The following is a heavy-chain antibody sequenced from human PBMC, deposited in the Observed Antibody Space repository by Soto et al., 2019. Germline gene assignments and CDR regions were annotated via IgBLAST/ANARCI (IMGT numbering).Heavy chain of an antibody. CDR2: IYYSGTT. CDR3: ARGLGLEVTVRRFDP. V-gene: IGHV4-31*11. D-gene: IGHD4-4*01. Sequence: QVQLQESGPGLVKPSQTLSLTCAVSGGSISSGGYYWSWIRQHPAKGLEWIGYIYYSGTTYYNPSRKSRVTISADTSNNQFALKLSSVTAADRAVYYWARGLGLEVTVRRFDPWGQGILVTVSS. CDR1: GGSISSGGYY. J-gene: IGHJ5*02.